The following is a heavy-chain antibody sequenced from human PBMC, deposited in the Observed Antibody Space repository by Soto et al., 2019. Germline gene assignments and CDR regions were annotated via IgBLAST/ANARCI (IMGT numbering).Heavy chain of an antibody. J-gene: IGHJ6*02. Sequence: GSLRLSCAASGFTFSGSAMHWVRQASGKGLEWVGRIRSKANSYATAYAASVKGRFTISRDDSKNTAYLQMNSLKTEDTAVYYCTRSNCSSTSCYLGYYYGMDVWGQGTTVTVSS. CDR3: TRSNCSSTSCYLGYYYGMDV. V-gene: IGHV3-73*01. D-gene: IGHD2-2*01. CDR2: IRSKANSYAT. CDR1: GFTFSGSA.